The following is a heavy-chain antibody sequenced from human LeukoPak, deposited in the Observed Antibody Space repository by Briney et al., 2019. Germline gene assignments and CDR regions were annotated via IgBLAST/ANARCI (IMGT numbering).Heavy chain of an antibody. Sequence: SVKVSCKASGGTFSNYAISSVRHAPGQGLEWMGGIIPMFGTENYAQKLQARVTPSMQKSTSTAYMELSSLRSEDTAVYYCARGPTDYYMDVWGIGTTVTVSS. V-gene: IGHV1-69*05. CDR3: ARGPTDYYMDV. CDR2: IIPMFGTE. J-gene: IGHJ6*03. CDR1: GGTFSNYA.